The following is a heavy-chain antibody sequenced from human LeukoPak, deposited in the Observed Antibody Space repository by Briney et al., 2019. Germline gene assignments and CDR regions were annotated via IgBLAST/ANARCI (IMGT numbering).Heavy chain of an antibody. CDR1: VFTFGSYA. CDR3: AKVECYDFWSGYYFPYFVY. Sequence: GGSLRLSCAASVFTFGSYAMSWVRQAPGKGLEWLSAMSVSGGSTYYADSGKGRFTLSGHSSKHTLSLQMNSLSAEDTAVYYCAKVECYDFWSGYYFPYFVYWAQGPLLTVSS. CDR2: MSVSGGST. J-gene: IGHJ4*02. V-gene: IGHV3-23*01. D-gene: IGHD3-3*01.